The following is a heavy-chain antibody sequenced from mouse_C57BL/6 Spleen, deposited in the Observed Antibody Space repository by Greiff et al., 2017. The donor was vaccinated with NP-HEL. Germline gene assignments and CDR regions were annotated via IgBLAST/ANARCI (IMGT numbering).Heavy chain of an antibody. CDR1: GFTFSSYA. CDR3: ARKAGSSYNYFDY. J-gene: IGHJ2*01. V-gene: IGHV5-4*01. CDR2: ISDGGSYT. Sequence: EVQLVESGGGLVKPGGSLKLSCAASGFTFSSYAMSWVRQTPEKRLEWVATISDGGSYTYYPDNVKGRFTISRDNAKNNLYLQMSHLKSEDTAMYYCARKAGSSYNYFDYWGQGTTLTVSS. D-gene: IGHD1-1*01.